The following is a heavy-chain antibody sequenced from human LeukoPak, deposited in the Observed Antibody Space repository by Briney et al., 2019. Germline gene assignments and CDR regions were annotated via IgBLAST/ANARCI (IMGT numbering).Heavy chain of an antibody. Sequence: PGGSLRLSCSASGFTFSSYAMHWVRQARGKGLGWVSFISESGTAIYYAESVKGRFTISRDIARNSVYLQMNSLRDEDTAMYYCARGPLGWSDYWGQGLLVTVSS. CDR3: ARGPLGWSDY. J-gene: IGHJ4*02. CDR2: ISESGTAI. CDR1: GFTFSSYA. D-gene: IGHD1-26*01. V-gene: IGHV3-48*02.